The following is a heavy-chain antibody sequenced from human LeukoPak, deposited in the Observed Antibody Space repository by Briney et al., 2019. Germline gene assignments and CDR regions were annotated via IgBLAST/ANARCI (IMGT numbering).Heavy chain of an antibody. J-gene: IGHJ4*02. CDR1: GVTLCSYA. CDR2: ILGGSTI. D-gene: IGHD1-7*01. CDR3: ARSSRELGGYAPWKLMPLSDY. Sequence: GGSLRLSCADSGVTLCSYATSRVRQAPGKGRVWGSYILGGSTIYYADYMKGRFTLSRHNAKKTLYLQMNSLRAEDTAVYYCARSSRELGGYAPWKLMPLSDYGGQGTLVTVSP. V-gene: IGHV3-48*01.